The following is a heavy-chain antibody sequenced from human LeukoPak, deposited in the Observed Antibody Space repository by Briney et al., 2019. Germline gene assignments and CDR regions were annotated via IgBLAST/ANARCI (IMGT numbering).Heavy chain of an antibody. D-gene: IGHD3-10*01. J-gene: IGHJ4*02. CDR1: GYTFINYG. CDR2: ISAYNGNT. Sequence: ASVKVSCKASGYTFINYGINWVRQAPGQGLEWMGWISAYNGNTNYAQSLQGRVTMTTDTSTSTVYMEMRSPTSDDTAVYYCARDLDQYNGRFGGFGHDFWGQGTLATVSS. V-gene: IGHV1-18*01. CDR3: ARDLDQYNGRFGGFGHDF.